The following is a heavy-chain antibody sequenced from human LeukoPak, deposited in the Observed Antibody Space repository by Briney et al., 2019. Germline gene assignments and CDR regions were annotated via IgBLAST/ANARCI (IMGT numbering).Heavy chain of an antibody. Sequence: GASVKVSCKASGCTFTSYGISWVRQAPGQGLEWMGIINPSGGSTTYAQRFQGRVTMTTDTSTSTLYMELSSLKSEDTAVYYCARDNHRGSGRVFDYWGQGTLVTVSS. D-gene: IGHD3-10*01. CDR1: GCTFTSYG. V-gene: IGHV1-46*01. CDR3: ARDNHRGSGRVFDY. J-gene: IGHJ4*02. CDR2: INPSGGST.